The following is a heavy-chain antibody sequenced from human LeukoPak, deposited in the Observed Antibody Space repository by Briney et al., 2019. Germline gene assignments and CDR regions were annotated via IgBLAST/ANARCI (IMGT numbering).Heavy chain of an antibody. J-gene: IGHJ4*02. D-gene: IGHD4-17*01. CDR3: AKDLHGDYFDY. Sequence: GSNKYYADSVKGRFTIFRDNSKNTLYLQMNSLRAEDTAVYYCAKDLHGDYFDYWGQGTLVTVSS. CDR2: GSNK. V-gene: IGHV3-30*07.